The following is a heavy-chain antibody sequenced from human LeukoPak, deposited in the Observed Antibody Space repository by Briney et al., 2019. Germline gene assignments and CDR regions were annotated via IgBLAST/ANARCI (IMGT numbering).Heavy chain of an antibody. Sequence: ASVKVSCKASGYTFTSYGISWVRQAPGQGLEWMGWISAYNGNTNYAQKLQGRVTMTTDTSTGTAYMELRSLRSDDTAVYYCARDNYYDSSGYYDDYWGQGTLVTVSS. CDR1: GYTFTSYG. CDR2: ISAYNGNT. J-gene: IGHJ4*02. CDR3: ARDNYYDSSGYYDDY. D-gene: IGHD3-22*01. V-gene: IGHV1-18*01.